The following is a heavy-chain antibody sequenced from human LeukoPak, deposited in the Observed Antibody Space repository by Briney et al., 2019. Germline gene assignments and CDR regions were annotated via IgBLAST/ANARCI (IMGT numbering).Heavy chain of an antibody. CDR1: GFTFSNYW. Sequence: PGGSLRLSCAASGFTFSNYWMHWVRQAPGKGLVWVSRVNTDGSITNYADSVKGRFTVSRDNAKNTLYLQMNSLRAEDTAVYYCARNGVGATHDYWGQGTLVTVSS. D-gene: IGHD1-26*01. CDR3: ARNGVGATHDY. J-gene: IGHJ4*02. CDR2: VNTDGSIT. V-gene: IGHV3-74*01.